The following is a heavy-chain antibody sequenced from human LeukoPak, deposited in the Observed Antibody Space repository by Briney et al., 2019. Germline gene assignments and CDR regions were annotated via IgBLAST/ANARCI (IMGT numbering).Heavy chain of an antibody. CDR2: MKPNSGKT. CDR3: ARYQGSGWSDAFDI. Sequence: ASAKVSCKASGYIFTSYDINWVRQATGQRLEWMGWMKPNSGKTGYAQKVQGRVTMTRNTSISTAYMELSSLRSEDTAVYYCARYQGSGWSDAFDIWGQGTMVTVSS. J-gene: IGHJ3*02. D-gene: IGHD6-19*01. CDR1: GYIFTSYD. V-gene: IGHV1-8*01.